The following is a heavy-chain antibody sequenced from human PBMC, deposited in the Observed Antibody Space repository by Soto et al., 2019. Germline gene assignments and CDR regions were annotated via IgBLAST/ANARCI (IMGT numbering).Heavy chain of an antibody. CDR1: GGSISSYY. CDR2: IYYSGST. V-gene: IGHV4-59*01. Sequence: SETLSLTCTVSGGSISSYYWSWIRQPPGKGLEWIGYIYYSGSTNYNPSLKSRVTISVDTSKNQFSLKLSSVTAADTAVYYCASATSGYSSGRAGFDYWGQGTLVTVSS. J-gene: IGHJ4*02. CDR3: ASATSGYSSGRAGFDY. D-gene: IGHD5-18*01.